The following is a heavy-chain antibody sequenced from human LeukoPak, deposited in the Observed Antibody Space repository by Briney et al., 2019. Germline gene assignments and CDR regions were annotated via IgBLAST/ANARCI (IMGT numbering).Heavy chain of an antibody. V-gene: IGHV3-23*01. D-gene: IGHD3-22*01. CDR1: GFTFSNAW. CDR2: ISGSGGST. CDR3: AKISAMIVAYYFDY. Sequence: GGSLRLSCAASGFTFSNAWMSWVRQAPGKGLEWVSAISGSGGSTYYADSVKGRFTISRDNSKNTLYLQMNSLRAEDTAVYHCAKISAMIVAYYFDYWGQGTLVTVSS. J-gene: IGHJ4*02.